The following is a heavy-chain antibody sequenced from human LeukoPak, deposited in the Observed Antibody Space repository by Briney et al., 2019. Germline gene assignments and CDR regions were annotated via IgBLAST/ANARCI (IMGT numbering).Heavy chain of an antibody. D-gene: IGHD4-17*01. CDR3: ARLQTDDYGDYGALYYSYYGMDV. J-gene: IGHJ6*02. Sequence: SETLSLTCTVSGGSISRYYWGWMRQPPGKGLEWMGYIYYSGSTNYNPSLKSRVTISVARSKNQFSLKLSSVNAADTAVYYCARLQTDDYGDYGALYYSYYGMDVWGQGTTVTVSS. V-gene: IGHV4-59*08. CDR2: IYYSGST. CDR1: GGSISRYY.